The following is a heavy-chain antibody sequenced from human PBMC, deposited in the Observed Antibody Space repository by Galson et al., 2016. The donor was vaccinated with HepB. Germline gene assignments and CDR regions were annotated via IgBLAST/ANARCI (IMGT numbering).Heavy chain of an antibody. D-gene: IGHD3-10*01. Sequence: SLRLSCAASGFNFGNYAMNWVRQAPGKGPEWVSSIKGGGASPKYADSVTGRFTNSRDNTHNTLHLQMNSLRAEDTAVYYCVKDFYGSGSYFSVGHDHWGQGTLVTVSS. CDR3: VKDFYGSGSYFSVGHDH. CDR1: GFNFGNYA. V-gene: IGHV3-23*01. J-gene: IGHJ4*02. CDR2: IKGGGASP.